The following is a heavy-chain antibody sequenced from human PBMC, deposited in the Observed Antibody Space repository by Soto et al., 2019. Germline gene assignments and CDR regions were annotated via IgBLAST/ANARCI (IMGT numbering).Heavy chain of an antibody. D-gene: IGHD6-19*01. V-gene: IGHV1-24*01. CDR3: ATRIAVGQDAFDI. CDR1: GYTLSELS. J-gene: IGHJ3*02. Sequence: GASVKVSCKVSGYTLSELSMHWVRQAPGKGLEWMGGFDPEDGETIYAQKFQGRVTMTEDTSADTAYMELSSLRSEDTAVYYCATRIAVGQDAFDIWGQGTMVTVSS. CDR2: FDPEDGET.